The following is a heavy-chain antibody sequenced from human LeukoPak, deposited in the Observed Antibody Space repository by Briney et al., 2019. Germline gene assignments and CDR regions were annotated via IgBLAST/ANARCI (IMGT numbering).Heavy chain of an antibody. CDR1: GGSFSGYY. V-gene: IGHV4-34*01. D-gene: IGHD3-22*01. Sequence: SETLSLTCAVYGGSFSGYYWTWIRQPPGKGLEWIGEINHSGNTNYNPSLKSRVTISVDTSKNQFSLNLTSVTAADTAVYYCARAIPRYLITTGLFSENWFDPWGQGTLVTVSS. CDR2: INHSGNT. CDR3: ARAIPRYLITTGLFSENWFDP. J-gene: IGHJ5*02.